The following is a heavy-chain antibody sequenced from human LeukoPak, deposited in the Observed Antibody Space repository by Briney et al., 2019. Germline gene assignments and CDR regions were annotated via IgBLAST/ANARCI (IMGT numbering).Heavy chain of an antibody. D-gene: IGHD5-18*01. CDR2: ISSSSSYI. CDR1: GFTFSSYS. Sequence: PGGSLRLSCAASGFTFSSYSMNWVRQAPGKGLEWVSSISSSSSYIYYADSVKGRFTISRDNAKNTLYLEMNSLRVEDTGVYYCARDPAIQSWLSAYYFDYWGQGALVTVSS. V-gene: IGHV3-21*01. J-gene: IGHJ4*02. CDR3: ARDPAIQSWLSAYYFDY.